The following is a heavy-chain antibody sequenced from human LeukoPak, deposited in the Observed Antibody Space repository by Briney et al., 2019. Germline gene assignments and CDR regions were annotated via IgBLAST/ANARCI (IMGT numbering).Heavy chain of an antibody. V-gene: IGHV1-8*01. D-gene: IGHD3-3*01. CDR1: GYTFTSYD. CDR2: MNPNSGNT. Sequence: ASVKVSCKASGYTFTSYDINWVRLATGQGLEWMGWMNPNSGNTGSPQKFQGRVTMTRNTSINTAYMELSSLRSEDTAVYYCAVPFLRNDAFDIWGQGTMVTVSS. CDR3: AVPFLRNDAFDI. J-gene: IGHJ3*02.